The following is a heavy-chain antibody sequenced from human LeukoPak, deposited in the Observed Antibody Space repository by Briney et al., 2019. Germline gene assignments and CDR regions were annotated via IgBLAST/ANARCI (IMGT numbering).Heavy chain of an antibody. V-gene: IGHV1-46*01. Sequence: ASVKVSCKTSGYTFTDHEIYWVRQAPGQGLEWMGIINPSGGSTSYAQKFQGRVTMTRDMSTSTVYMELSSLRSEDTAVYYCARGRGGYSSGFDYWGQGTLVTVSS. D-gene: IGHD6-19*01. CDR3: ARGRGGYSSGFDY. J-gene: IGHJ4*02. CDR1: GYTFTDHE. CDR2: INPSGGST.